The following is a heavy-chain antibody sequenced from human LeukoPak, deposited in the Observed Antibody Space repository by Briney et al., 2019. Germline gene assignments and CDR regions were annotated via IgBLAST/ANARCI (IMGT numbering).Heavy chain of an antibody. CDR3: ARSRPAAGSIDY. J-gene: IGHJ4*02. D-gene: IGHD6-13*01. Sequence: SETLSLTCTVSGGSISSSSYYWGWIRQPPGKGLEWIGSIYYSGSTYYNPSLKSRVTISVDTSKNQFSLKLSSVTAADTAVYYCARSRPAAGSIDYWGQGTLLTVSS. CDR1: GGSISSSSYY. CDR2: IYYSGST. V-gene: IGHV4-39*07.